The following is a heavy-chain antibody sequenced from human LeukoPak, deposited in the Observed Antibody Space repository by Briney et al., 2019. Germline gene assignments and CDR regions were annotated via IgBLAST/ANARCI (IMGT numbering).Heavy chain of an antibody. Sequence: PGGSLRLSCAASGFTFRRYAVHWVRQAPGRGLEWVAVLSFDGAHKYYAESVKGRFTISRDNSNNTLFLQMDSLRIEDTALYYCVRARAGGLDYWGRGTLVTVSS. CDR1: GFTFRRYA. J-gene: IGHJ2*01. CDR2: LSFDGAHK. CDR3: VRARAGGLDY. D-gene: IGHD3-16*01. V-gene: IGHV3-30*04.